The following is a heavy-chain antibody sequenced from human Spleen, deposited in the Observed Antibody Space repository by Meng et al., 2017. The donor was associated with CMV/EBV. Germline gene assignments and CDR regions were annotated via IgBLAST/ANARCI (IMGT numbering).Heavy chain of an antibody. V-gene: IGHV3-9*01. CDR3: AKDGYYGAGIGYYFDY. CDR2: ISWNSGSI. CDR1: GFTFDDHA. Sequence: GGSLRLSCAASGFTFDDHAMHWVRQAPGKGLEWVSGISWNSGSIGFADSVKGRFTISRDNAKNSLYLQMDSLRAEDTAVYYCAKDGYYGAGIGYYFDYWGQGTLVTVSS. D-gene: IGHD3-10*01. J-gene: IGHJ4*02.